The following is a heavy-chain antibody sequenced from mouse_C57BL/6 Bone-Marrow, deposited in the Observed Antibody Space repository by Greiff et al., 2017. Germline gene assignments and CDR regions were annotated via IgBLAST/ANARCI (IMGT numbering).Heavy chain of an antibody. CDR3: ARSSTFFYYFDY. Sequence: QVHVKQSGAELVKPGASVKMSCKASGHTFTTYPIEWMKQNHGKSLEWIGNFHPYNDDTKYNEKFKGKATLTVEKSSNTVYLELSRLTSDDSAVXYCARSSTFFYYFDYWGQGTTLTVSS. V-gene: IGHV1-47*01. J-gene: IGHJ2*01. CDR1: GHTFTTYP. CDR2: FHPYNDDT. D-gene: IGHD5-1*01.